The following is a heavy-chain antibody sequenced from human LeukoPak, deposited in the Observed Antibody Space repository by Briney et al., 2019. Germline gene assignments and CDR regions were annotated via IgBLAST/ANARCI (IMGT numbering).Heavy chain of an antibody. D-gene: IGHD1-26*01. Sequence: GGSLRLSCAASGFTVSSNYMSWVRQAPGKGLEWVSVIYSGAGGDRTYYADSVRGRFTIFRDNSKNTLYLQMNSLRAEDTAVYSCARGDRYSGSQMGYWGQGTLVTVSS. CDR1: GFTVSSNY. V-gene: IGHV3-66*01. CDR3: ARGDRYSGSQMGY. J-gene: IGHJ4*02. CDR2: IYSGAGGDRT.